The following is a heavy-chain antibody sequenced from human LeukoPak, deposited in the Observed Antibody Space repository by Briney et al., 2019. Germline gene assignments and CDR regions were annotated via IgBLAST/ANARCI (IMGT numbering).Heavy chain of an antibody. J-gene: IGHJ5*02. CDR3: AKDPVPPLVRT. D-gene: IGHD3-10*01. CDR1: GFTFDDYT. CDR2: ISGSGGST. V-gene: IGHV3-23*01. Sequence: GGSLRLSCAASGFTFDDYTMHWVRQAPGKGLEWVSAISGSGGSTYYADSVKGRFTISRDNSKNTLYLQMNSLRAEDTAVYYCAKDPVPPLVRTWGQGTLVTVSS.